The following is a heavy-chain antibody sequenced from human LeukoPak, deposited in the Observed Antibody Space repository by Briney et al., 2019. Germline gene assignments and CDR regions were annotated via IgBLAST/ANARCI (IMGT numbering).Heavy chain of an antibody. V-gene: IGHV3-30*02. CDR2: IRYDGSNK. Sequence: GGSLRLSCAASGSTFSSYGMHWVRQAPGKGLEWVAFIRYDGSNKYYADSVKGRFTISRDNAKNTLYLQMNSLRAEDMAVYYCATGNYHGFDIWGQGTMVTVSS. CDR3: ATGNYHGFDI. D-gene: IGHD1-7*01. CDR1: GSTFSSYG. J-gene: IGHJ3*02.